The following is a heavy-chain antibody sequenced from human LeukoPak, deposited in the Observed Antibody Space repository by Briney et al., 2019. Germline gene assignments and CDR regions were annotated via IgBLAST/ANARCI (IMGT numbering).Heavy chain of an antibody. V-gene: IGHV1-69*13. CDR3: ATSVWPPYYYYYYMDV. D-gene: IGHD2-8*01. CDR1: GGTFSSYA. J-gene: IGHJ6*03. Sequence: ASVKVSCKASGGTFSSYAISWVRQAPGQGLEWMGGIIPIFGTANYAQKFQGRVTITADESTSTAYMGLSSLRSEDTAVYYYATSVWPPYYYYYYMDVWGKGTTVTVSS. CDR2: IIPIFGTA.